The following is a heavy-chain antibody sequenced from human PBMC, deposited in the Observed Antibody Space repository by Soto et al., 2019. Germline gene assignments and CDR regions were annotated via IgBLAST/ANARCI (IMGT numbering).Heavy chain of an antibody. CDR2: IDSYGSST. Sequence: EVQLVESGGGLVQPGGSLRLSCAASGFTFSRYWMHWVRQVPGKGLVWVSRIDSYGSSTNYADSVKGRFTISRDNAKNTFCLQMNSLRTEDRGVYYCASPVAAASTHLYFYGLDAWGQGTTVTVSS. D-gene: IGHD6-25*01. CDR1: GFTFSRYW. J-gene: IGHJ6*01. V-gene: IGHV3-74*01. CDR3: ASPVAAASTHLYFYGLDA.